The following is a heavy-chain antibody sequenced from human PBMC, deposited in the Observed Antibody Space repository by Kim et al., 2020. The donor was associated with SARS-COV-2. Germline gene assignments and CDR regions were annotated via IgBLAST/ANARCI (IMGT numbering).Heavy chain of an antibody. J-gene: IGHJ4*02. CDR2: MNGEGSSP. CDR3: ARGPWGAARL. V-gene: IGHV3-74*01. CDR1: GFTLSSSW. D-gene: IGHD1-26*01. Sequence: GGSLRLSCTVSGFTLSSSWMHWVRQAPGKGLAWVSRMNGEGSSPTYADPVKGRFTISSDNAKNTLFLQMDSLRVDDTAVYYCARGPWGAARLWGQGTRVT.